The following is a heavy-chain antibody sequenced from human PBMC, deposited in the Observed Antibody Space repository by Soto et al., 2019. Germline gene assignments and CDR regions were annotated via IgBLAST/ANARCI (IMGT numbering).Heavy chain of an antibody. Sequence: SETLSLTCAVSGGSFSSSNWWSWVRQPPGKGLEWIGEIYHSGSTNYNPSLKSRVTISVDKSKNQFSLKLSSVTDADTAVYYCARSRKSSSGYFDYWGQGTLVTVSS. V-gene: IGHV4-4*02. CDR1: GGSFSSSNW. D-gene: IGHD6-6*01. J-gene: IGHJ4*02. CDR3: ARSRKSSSGYFDY. CDR2: IYHSGST.